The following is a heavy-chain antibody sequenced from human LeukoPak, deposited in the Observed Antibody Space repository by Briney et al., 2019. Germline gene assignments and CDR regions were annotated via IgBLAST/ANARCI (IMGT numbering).Heavy chain of an antibody. Sequence: GGSLRLSCAASGSTFSSYWMSWVRQAPGKGLEWVANIKQDGSEKYYVDSVKGRFTISRDNAKNSLYLQMNSLRAEDTAVYYCAREVIAAAGTFDYWGQGTLVTVSS. CDR3: AREVIAAAGTFDY. D-gene: IGHD6-13*01. CDR1: GSTFSSYW. J-gene: IGHJ4*02. CDR2: IKQDGSEK. V-gene: IGHV3-7*01.